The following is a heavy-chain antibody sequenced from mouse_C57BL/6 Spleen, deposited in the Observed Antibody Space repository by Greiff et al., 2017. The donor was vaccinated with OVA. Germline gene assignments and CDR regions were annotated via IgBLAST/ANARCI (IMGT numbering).Heavy chain of an antibody. CDR1: GFSLSTSGMG. D-gene: IGHD1-1*01. CDR2: IYWDDDK. J-gene: IGHJ4*01. V-gene: IGHV8-12*01. Sequence: QVTLKVSGPGILQSSQTLSLTCSFSGFSLSTSGMGVSWIRQPTGKGLEWLAHIYWDDDKSYDPFLKRRLTIAKDTSRNQVFLKITSVDTADTATYYCARSAYDYAMDYWGQGTSVTVSS. CDR3: ARSAYDYAMDY.